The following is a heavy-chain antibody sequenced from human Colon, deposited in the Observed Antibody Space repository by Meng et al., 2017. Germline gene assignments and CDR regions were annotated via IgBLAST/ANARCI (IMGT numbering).Heavy chain of an antibody. J-gene: IGHJ4*02. Sequence: QVKLTGSGPGLLKPSQTLSLTCTVSGGSISSGDYYWRWTRQPPGKGLEWIGYIYYSGSTYYNPSLKSRVTISVDTSKNQFSLRLSSVTAADKAVYYCARGTTTYFDYWGQGTLVTVSS. D-gene: IGHD4-17*01. CDR2: IYYSGST. V-gene: IGHV4-30-4*01. CDR1: GGSISSGDYY. CDR3: ARGTTTYFDY.